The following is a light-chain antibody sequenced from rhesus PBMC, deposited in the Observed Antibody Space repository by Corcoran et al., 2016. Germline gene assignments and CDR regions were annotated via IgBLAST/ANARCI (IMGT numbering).Light chain of an antibody. Sequence: DIQMSQSPSSLSASVGDRVTITCRASQGISSYLNWYQQKPGKATKLLFYYENSLESGVPSRFSGSGSGTEFTLTISSLQPEDFATYYCRQGNSNPRTFGQGTKVEIK. CDR3: RQGNSNPRT. V-gene: IGKV1-32*02. J-gene: IGKJ1*01. CDR1: QGISSY. CDR2: YEN.